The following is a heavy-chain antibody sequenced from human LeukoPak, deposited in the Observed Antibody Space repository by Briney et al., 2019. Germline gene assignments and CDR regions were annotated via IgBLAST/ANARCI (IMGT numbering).Heavy chain of an antibody. CDR1: GGSISSSYH. CDR3: ATLAGES. CDR2: MYYSGST. D-gene: IGHD1-26*01. V-gene: IGHV4-39*01. J-gene: IGHJ5*02. Sequence: SETLSLTCTVSGGSISSSYHWGWIRQPPGKGLEWIANMYYSGSTYYNPALKSRVTISVDTSKNQFSLKLSSVTAADTAVYYCATLAGESWGQGTLVTVSS.